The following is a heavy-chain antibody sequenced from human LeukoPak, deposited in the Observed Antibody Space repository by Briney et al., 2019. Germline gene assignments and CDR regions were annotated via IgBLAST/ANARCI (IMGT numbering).Heavy chain of an antibody. CDR3: AKDRWSSGSDSTGMEV. J-gene: IGHJ6*02. CDR1: GFTVDAYX. D-gene: IGHD2-21*02. CDR2: ADSTGT. V-gene: IGHV3-43*02. Sequence: GGSLRLSCXASGFTVDAYXXXXXXQAPGKXXXXXXRADSTGTYYADSVKGRFTISRDNNRNSLYLQMNSLTIEDTALYYCAKDRWSSGSDSTGMEVWGQGTTVTVSS.